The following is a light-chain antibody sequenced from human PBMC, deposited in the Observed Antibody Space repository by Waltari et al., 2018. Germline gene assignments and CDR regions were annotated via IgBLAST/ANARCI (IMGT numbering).Light chain of an antibody. V-gene: IGLV2-14*03. J-gene: IGLJ1*01. CDR2: DVT. CDR3: DSYTSSVTRI. CDR1: SSDVGGYNY. Sequence: QSALTQPASVSGSPGQSITISCTGTSSDVGGYNYVAWFQQYPGKAPKLLIYDVTNRFAGVSNRFSGSKSGNTASLTISGPQAEDEADYYCDSYTSSVTRIFGTGTKVTVL.